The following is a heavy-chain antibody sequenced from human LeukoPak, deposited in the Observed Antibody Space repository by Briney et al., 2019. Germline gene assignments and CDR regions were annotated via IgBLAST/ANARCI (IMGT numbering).Heavy chain of an antibody. V-gene: IGHV3-23*01. Sequence: GGSLRLSCAASGFTISDYGLVWVRQAPGKGLEWVSGSRSGGANNFYADAVKGRFTISRDNSKNTLYLQMNSLRADDTAVYYCGRDPNGDYLGAFEFWGHGTTVIGSS. CDR1: GFTISDYG. D-gene: IGHD4-17*01. J-gene: IGHJ3*01. CDR3: GRDPNGDYLGAFEF. CDR2: SRSGGANN.